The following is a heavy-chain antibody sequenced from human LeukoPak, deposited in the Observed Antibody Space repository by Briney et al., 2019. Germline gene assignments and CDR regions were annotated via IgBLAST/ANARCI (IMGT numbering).Heavy chain of an antibody. CDR1: GYTFTGYY. D-gene: IGHD3-3*01. CDR2: INPNSGGT. J-gene: IGHJ4*02. V-gene: IGHV1-2*02. CDR3: ARGGFLEWLLYGDFFDY. Sequence: ASVKVSCKASGYTFTGYYMQWVRQAPGQGLEWMGWINPNSGGTNYAQKFQGRVTMTRDTSISTAYMELSRLRSDDTAVYYCARGGFLEWLLYGDFFDYWGQGTLVTVSS.